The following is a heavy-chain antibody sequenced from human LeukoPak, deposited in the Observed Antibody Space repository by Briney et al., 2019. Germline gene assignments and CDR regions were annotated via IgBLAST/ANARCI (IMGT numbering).Heavy chain of an antibody. Sequence: GGSLRLSCAASGFTFSSYSMNWVRQAPGKGLEWVSSISSSSSYIYYADSVKGRFTISRDNAKNSLYLQMNSLRAEDTAVYYCAKARSSGWYGSYWGQGTLATVSS. D-gene: IGHD6-19*01. V-gene: IGHV3-21*04. CDR2: ISSSSSYI. J-gene: IGHJ4*02. CDR1: GFTFSSYS. CDR3: AKARSSGWYGSY.